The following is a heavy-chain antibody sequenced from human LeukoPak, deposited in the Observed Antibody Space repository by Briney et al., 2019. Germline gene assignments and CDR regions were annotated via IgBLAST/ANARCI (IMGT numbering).Heavy chain of an antibody. CDR2: ISGSGGST. CDR3: AKDGTPGDY. V-gene: IGHV3-23*01. CDR1: GFTFSSSG. D-gene: IGHD2-15*01. Sequence: GGSLRLSCPASGFTFSSSGMSWVRQAPGMGLEWVSAISGSGGSTYYADSVKGRFTISRDNSKNTLYLQMSGLRADDTAVYYCAKDGTPGDYWGQGTRVTVSS. J-gene: IGHJ4*02.